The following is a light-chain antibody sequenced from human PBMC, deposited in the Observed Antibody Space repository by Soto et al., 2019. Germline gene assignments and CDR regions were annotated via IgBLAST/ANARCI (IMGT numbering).Light chain of an antibody. CDR3: SSYTRSSTLV. Sequence: QSALTQPASVSGSPGQSITISCTGTSSDVGGYNYVSWYQQHPGKAPELMIFEVSNRPSGVSHRFSGSKSGNTASLTISGLQAEDEADYYCSSYTRSSTLVFGTGTKVTVL. CDR2: EVS. CDR1: SSDVGGYNY. V-gene: IGLV2-14*01. J-gene: IGLJ1*01.